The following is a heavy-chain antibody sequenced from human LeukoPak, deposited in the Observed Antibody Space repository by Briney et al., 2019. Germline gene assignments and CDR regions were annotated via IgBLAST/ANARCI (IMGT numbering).Heavy chain of an antibody. CDR1: GFTFSSYA. CDR3: ARAPRLYFDFWSGYLNWFDP. D-gene: IGHD3-3*01. V-gene: IGHV3-30-3*01. J-gene: IGHJ5*02. CDR2: ISHDGSNK. Sequence: GGSLRLSCAASGFTFSSYAMHWVRQAPGKGLEWVAVISHDGSNKYYADSVKGQFTISRDNSKNTLYLEMNSLRAEDTAVYYCARAPRLYFDFWSGYLNWFDPWGQGTLVTVSS.